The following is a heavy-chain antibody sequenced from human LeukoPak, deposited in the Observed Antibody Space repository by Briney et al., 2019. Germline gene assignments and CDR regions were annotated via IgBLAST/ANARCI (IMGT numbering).Heavy chain of an antibody. Sequence: MPSETLSLTCAVYGGSFSGYYWSWIRQPPGKGLEWIGEINHSGSTNYNPSLKSRVTISVDTSKNQFSLKLSSVTAADTAVYYCASVKRLGELYETYNWFDPWGQETLVPVSS. J-gene: IGHJ5*02. D-gene: IGHD3-10*01. CDR1: GGSFSGYY. V-gene: IGHV4-34*01. CDR3: ASVKRLGELYETYNWFDP. CDR2: INHSGST.